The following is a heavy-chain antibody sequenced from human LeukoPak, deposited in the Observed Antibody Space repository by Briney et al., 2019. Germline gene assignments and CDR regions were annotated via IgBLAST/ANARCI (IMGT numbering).Heavy chain of an antibody. J-gene: IGHJ6*02. CDR2: ISSSSSYI. D-gene: IGHD3-10*01. V-gene: IGHV3-21*01. CDR1: GFTFSSYS. Sequence: GGSLRLSCAASGFTFSSYSMNWVRQAPGKGLEWDSSISSSSSYIYYADSVKGRFTISRDNAKNSLYLQMNSLRAEDTAVYYCARLLWFGESLRGMDVWGQGTTVTVSS. CDR3: ARLLWFGESLRGMDV.